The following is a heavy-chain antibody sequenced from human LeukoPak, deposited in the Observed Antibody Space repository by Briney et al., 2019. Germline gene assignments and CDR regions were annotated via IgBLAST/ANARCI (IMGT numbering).Heavy chain of an antibody. J-gene: IGHJ4*02. D-gene: IGHD2-21*02. CDR2: IIGSGGST. V-gene: IGHV3-23*01. CDR3: AKTPAYCGGDCYSGYFDY. CDR1: GFTFSSYA. Sequence: PGGSLRLSCAASGFTFSSYAMSWVRQAPGKGLDGVSAIIGSGGSTYYADSVKGRFTISRDNSKNTLNLQMNSLRAEDTAVYYCAKTPAYCGGDCYSGYFDYWGQGTLVTVSS.